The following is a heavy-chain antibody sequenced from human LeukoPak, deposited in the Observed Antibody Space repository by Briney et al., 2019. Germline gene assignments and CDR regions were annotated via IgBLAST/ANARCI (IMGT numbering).Heavy chain of an antibody. CDR2: IIPIFGTA. CDR1: GGTFSSYA. D-gene: IGHD5-24*01. CDR3: VRDNRDGYNRWYLHL. V-gene: IGHV1-69*05. Sequence: SVKVSWKASGGTFSSYAISWVRQAPGQGLEWMGGIIPIFGTANYAQKFQGRVTITTDESTSTAYMELSSLRSEDTAVYYCVRDNRDGYNRWYLHLWGRGTRGTVFS. J-gene: IGHJ2*01.